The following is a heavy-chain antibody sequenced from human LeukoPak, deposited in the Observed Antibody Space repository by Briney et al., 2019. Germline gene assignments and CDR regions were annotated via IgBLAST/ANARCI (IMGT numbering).Heavy chain of an antibody. V-gene: IGHV4-31*03. D-gene: IGHD6-6*01. J-gene: IGHJ3*02. CDR3: ARDWKYSSSSDRIHAFDI. CDR1: GGSISSGGYY. CDR2: IYYSGST. Sequence: SQTLSLTCTVSGGSISSGGYYWSWIRQHPGKGLEWIGYIYYSGSTYYNPSLKSRVTISVDTSKNQFSLKLSSVTAADTAVYYCARDWKYSSSSDRIHAFDIWGQGTMVTVSS.